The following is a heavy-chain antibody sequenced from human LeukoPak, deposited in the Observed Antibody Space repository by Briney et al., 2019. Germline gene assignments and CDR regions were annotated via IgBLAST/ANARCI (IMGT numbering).Heavy chain of an antibody. V-gene: IGHV4-59*01. Sequence: SETLSLTCTVSGGSISSYYWSWIRQPPGKGLEWIGYIYYSGSTNYNPSLKSRVTISVDTSKNQFSLKLSSVTAADTAVYYCARDNKGGSYYDWGQGTLVTVSS. D-gene: IGHD1-26*01. CDR3: ARDNKGGSYYD. J-gene: IGHJ4*02. CDR2: IYYSGST. CDR1: GGSISSYY.